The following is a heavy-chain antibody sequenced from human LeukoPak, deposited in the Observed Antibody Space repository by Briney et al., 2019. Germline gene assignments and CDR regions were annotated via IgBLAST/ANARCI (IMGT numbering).Heavy chain of an antibody. CDR1: GFTFSSYG. CDR3: AREEREAKNFDY. D-gene: IGHD1-26*01. Sequence: GGSLRLSCAASGFTFSSYGMHWVRQAPGKGLEWVAFIRYDGSNKYYADSVKGRFTISRDNSKNTLYLQMNSLRAEDTAVYYCAREEREAKNFDYWGQGTLVTVSS. CDR2: IRYDGSNK. J-gene: IGHJ4*02. V-gene: IGHV3-30*02.